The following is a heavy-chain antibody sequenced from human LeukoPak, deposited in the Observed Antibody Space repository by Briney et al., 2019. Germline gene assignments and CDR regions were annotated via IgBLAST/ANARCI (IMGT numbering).Heavy chain of an antibody. J-gene: IGHJ4*02. Sequence: PSETLSLTCAVYGGSFSGYNWSWIRQPPGMGLEWIGEINHSGSTNYNPSLKSRVTISVDTSKNQFSLKLSSVTAADTAVYYCARVGLTSDYWGQGTLVTVSS. CDR2: INHSGST. V-gene: IGHV4-34*01. CDR3: ARVGLTSDY. D-gene: IGHD3-9*01. CDR1: GGSFSGYN.